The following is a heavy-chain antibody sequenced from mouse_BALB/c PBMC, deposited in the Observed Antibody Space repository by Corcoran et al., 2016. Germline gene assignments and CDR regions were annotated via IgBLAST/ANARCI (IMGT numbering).Heavy chain of an antibody. J-gene: IGHJ3*01. CDR3: VALLSWFAY. CDR1: GFNIKDTY. D-gene: IGHD1-1*01. CDR2: IDPANGNT. V-gene: IGHV14-3*02. Sequence: EVQLQQSGAELVKPGASVKLSCTASGFNIKDTYMHWVKQRPEQDLEWIGRIDPANGNTKYDPKFQCKATITADTSSNTAYLQLSSLTSEDTAVYYCVALLSWFAYWGQGTLVTVSA.